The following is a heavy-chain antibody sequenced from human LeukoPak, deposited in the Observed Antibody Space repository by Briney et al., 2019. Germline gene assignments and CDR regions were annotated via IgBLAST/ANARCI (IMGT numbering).Heavy chain of an antibody. CDR3: AGVVGLTGYSSSWYSGYYYYMDV. Sequence: GASVKVSCKASGGTFSSYAISWVRQAPGQGLEWMGGIIPIFGTANYAQKFQGRVTITADESTSTAYMELSSLRSEDTAVYYCAGVVGLTGYSSSWYSGYYYYMDVWGKGTTVTVSS. D-gene: IGHD6-13*01. CDR2: IIPIFGTA. V-gene: IGHV1-69*13. CDR1: GGTFSSYA. J-gene: IGHJ6*03.